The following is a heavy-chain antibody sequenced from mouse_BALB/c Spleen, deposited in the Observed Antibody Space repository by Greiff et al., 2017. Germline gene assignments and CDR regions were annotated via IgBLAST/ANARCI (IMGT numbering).Heavy chain of an antibody. CDR3: ARHDYYGSSWGYFDV. J-gene: IGHJ1*01. CDR1: GFTFSSYG. Sequence: EVMLVESGGDLVKPGGSLKLSCAASGFTFSSYGMSWVRQTPDKRLEWVATISSGGSYTYYPDSVKGRFTISRDNAKNTLYLQMSSLKSEDTAMYYCARHDYYGSSWGYFDVWGAGTTVTVSS. V-gene: IGHV5-6*01. CDR2: ISSGGSYT. D-gene: IGHD1-1*01.